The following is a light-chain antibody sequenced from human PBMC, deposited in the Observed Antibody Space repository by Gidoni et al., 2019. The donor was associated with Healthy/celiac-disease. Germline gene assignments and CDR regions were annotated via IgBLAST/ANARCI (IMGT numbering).Light chain of an antibody. J-gene: IGKJ2*04. Sequence: DIVMTQSSLSLPVTPGEPASISCRSSQSLLHSNGYNYLDWYLQKPGQSPQLLIYLGSNRASGVPDRFSGSGSGTDFTLKISRVEAEDVGVYYCMQALQTPCSFXQXTKLEIK. V-gene: IGKV2-28*01. CDR1: QSLLHSNGYNY. CDR3: MQALQTPCS. CDR2: LGS.